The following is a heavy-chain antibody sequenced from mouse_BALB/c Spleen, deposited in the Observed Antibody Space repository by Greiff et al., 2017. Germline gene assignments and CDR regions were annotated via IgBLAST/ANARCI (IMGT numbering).Heavy chain of an antibody. CDR3: ARGLLRPHWYFDV. V-gene: IGHV5-4*02. CDR2: LSDGGSYT. CDR1: GFTFSDYY. Sequence: DVKLVESGGGLVKPGGSLKLSCAASGFTFSDYYMYWVRQTPEKRLEWVATLSDGGSYTYYPDSVKGRFTISRDNAKNNLYLQMSSLKSEDTAMYYCARGLLRPHWYFDVWGAGTTVTVSS. J-gene: IGHJ1*01. D-gene: IGHD1-2*01.